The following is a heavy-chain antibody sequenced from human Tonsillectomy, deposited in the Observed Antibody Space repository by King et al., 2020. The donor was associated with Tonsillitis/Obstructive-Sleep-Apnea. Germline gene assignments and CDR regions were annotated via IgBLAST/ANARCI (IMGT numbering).Heavy chain of an antibody. CDR1: GGSISSYY. D-gene: IGHD3-3*01. V-gene: IGHV4-59*01. J-gene: IGHJ4*02. Sequence: VQLVESGPGLVKPSETLSLTCTVSGGSISSYYWSWIRQPPGKGLEWIGYIYYXXSTNYXPSLKSRVTISVDTSKNQFSLKLSSVTAADTAVYYCARAPGGYDFXSXYGXTYWXXGTLVTXXS. CDR3: ARAPGGYDFXSXYGXTY. CDR2: IYYXXST.